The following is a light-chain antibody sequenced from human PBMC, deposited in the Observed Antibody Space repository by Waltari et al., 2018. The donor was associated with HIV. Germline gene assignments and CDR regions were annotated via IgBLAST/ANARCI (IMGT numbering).Light chain of an antibody. CDR1: SSNIGSNY. CDR2: RND. J-gene: IGLJ2*01. V-gene: IGLV1-47*01. CDR3: AAWDDSLSGPV. Sequence: QSVLTQPPSASGTPGQRVTISCSGSSSNIGSNYVYWYHQLPGSAPKLLIYRNDQRPSGFPDRFSGSQSGTSASLAIGGLRSDDEGYYYCAAWDDSLSGPVFGGGSKLTVL.